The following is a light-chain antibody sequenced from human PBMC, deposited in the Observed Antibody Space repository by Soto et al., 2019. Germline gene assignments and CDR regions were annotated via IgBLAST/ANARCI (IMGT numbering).Light chain of an antibody. CDR1: SANIGRTI. V-gene: IGLV1-44*01. Sequence: QSVLTQPPATSGTPGQRVTISCSGSSANIGRTIVNWYQQLPGTAPKLLIYSNHQRPLAVPGRFSASKSGTSASLGISGLQSEDEPDYYCAAWDDTLAGDVFGTGTKVTVL. CDR3: AAWDDTLAGDV. J-gene: IGLJ1*01. CDR2: SNH.